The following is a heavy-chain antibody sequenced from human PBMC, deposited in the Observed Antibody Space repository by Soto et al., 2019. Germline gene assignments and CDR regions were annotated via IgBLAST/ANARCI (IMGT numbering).Heavy chain of an antibody. CDR2: IYYSGST. V-gene: IGHV4-30-4*01. Sequence: SETLSLTCTVSGGSISSGDYYWSWIRQPPGKGLEWIGYIYYSGSTYYNPSLKSRVTISVDTSKNQFSLKLSSVTAADTAVYYCARADIGYSCSRYWFDDWGQGTPVTVSS. D-gene: IGHD6-13*01. CDR1: GGSISSGDYY. J-gene: IGHJ4*02. CDR3: ARADIGYSCSRYWFDD.